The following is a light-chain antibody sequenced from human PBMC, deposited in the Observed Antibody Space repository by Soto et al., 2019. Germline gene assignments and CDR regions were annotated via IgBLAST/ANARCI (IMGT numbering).Light chain of an antibody. J-gene: IGLJ2*01. Sequence: QSALTQPPSASGSPGQSVTISCTGASSDVGGYNFVSWYQHHPGKAPRLMIYDVTQRPSGVPDRFSGSKSGNTASLTVSGLQVDDEASYYCSSYAGNSIPVAFGGGTKVTVL. V-gene: IGLV2-8*01. CDR3: SSYAGNSIPVA. CDR1: SSDVGGYNF. CDR2: DVT.